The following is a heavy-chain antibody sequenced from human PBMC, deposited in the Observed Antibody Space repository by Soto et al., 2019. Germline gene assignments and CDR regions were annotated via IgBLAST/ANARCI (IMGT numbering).Heavy chain of an antibody. CDR3: AKNGQPPYYYYGLDV. CDR2: ISGYNGDT. V-gene: IGHV1-18*01. Sequence: QGHLVQSGAEVKKPGASVKVSCKASGYTFTRYGISWVRQAPGQGLEWMGLISGYNGDTNYAQNLQDRVTMTIDTSTNTAYMELRSLTSDDTAVYYCAKNGQPPYYYYGLDVWGQGTTVTVSS. CDR1: GYTFTRYG. J-gene: IGHJ6*02. D-gene: IGHD2-8*01.